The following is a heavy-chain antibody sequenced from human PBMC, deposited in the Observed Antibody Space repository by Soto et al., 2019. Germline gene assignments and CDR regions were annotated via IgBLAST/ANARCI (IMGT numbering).Heavy chain of an antibody. Sequence: PGGSLRLSCAASGFTFRSFAMSWVRQAPGKGLEWVSGINSRAGTTYYADSVKGRFTISRDNSKNTLYLQMNSLTAEDTAVYYCAKDRSSTSCYAFDYWGRGTLVTVSS. D-gene: IGHD2-2*01. J-gene: IGHJ4*02. CDR1: GFTFRSFA. V-gene: IGHV3-23*01. CDR2: INSRAGTT. CDR3: AKDRSSTSCYAFDY.